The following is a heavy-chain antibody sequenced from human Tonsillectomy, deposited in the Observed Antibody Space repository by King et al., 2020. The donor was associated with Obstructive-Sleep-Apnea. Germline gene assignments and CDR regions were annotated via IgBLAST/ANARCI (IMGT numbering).Heavy chain of an antibody. J-gene: IGHJ5*02. CDR1: GFTFSSYW. Sequence: VQLVESGGGLVQPGWSLRLSCAASGFTFSSYWMSLVRQAPGKGLEWVANIQQDGSEKYYVDAVKGRVTISRDNAKNSLYLKMNSLRAEGTAVYFCARALAIAARSNWFDPWGQGTLVTVSS. V-gene: IGHV3-7*03. D-gene: IGHD6-6*01. CDR3: ARALAIAARSNWFDP. CDR2: IQQDGSEK.